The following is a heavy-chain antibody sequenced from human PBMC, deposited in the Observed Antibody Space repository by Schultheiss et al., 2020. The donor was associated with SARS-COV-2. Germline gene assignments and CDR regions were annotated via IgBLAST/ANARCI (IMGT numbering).Heavy chain of an antibody. J-gene: IGHJ5*02. Sequence: GGSLRLSCAASGFTFSSYSMNWVRQAPGKGLEWVSYISSSGSTIYYADSVKGRFTISRDNAKNSLYLQMNSLKTEDTAVYYCARGQEGGWFDPWGQGTLVTVSS. CDR1: GFTFSSYS. D-gene: IGHD3-16*01. CDR3: ARGQEGGWFDP. V-gene: IGHV3-48*04. CDR2: ISSSGSTI.